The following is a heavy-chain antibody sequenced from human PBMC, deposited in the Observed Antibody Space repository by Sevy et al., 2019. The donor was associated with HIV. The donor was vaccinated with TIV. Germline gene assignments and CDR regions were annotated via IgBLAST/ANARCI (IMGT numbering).Heavy chain of an antibody. CDR2: IWFDGSNT. J-gene: IGHJ4*02. Sequence: GGSLRLSCAASGFTFSSYGMHWVRQAPGKGLEWVAVIWFDGSNTLYADSVKGRFTISRDIAKNTLHLQMNSLRAEDTVVYYCARDLEFYDYGAYGPSFMPDYWGQGTLVSVSS. CDR3: ARDLEFYDYGAYGPSFMPDY. CDR1: GFTFSSYG. V-gene: IGHV3-33*01. D-gene: IGHD4-17*01.